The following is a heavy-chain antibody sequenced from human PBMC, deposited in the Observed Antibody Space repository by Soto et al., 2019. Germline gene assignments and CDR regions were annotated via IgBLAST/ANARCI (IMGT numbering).Heavy chain of an antibody. Sequence: TLQLSCAASGFTFSSYGMHWVRQAPGKGLEWVAVISYDGSNKYYADSVKGRFTISRDNSKKMLYLQMNSLRAEDTPVYYCAKEFGRVVPYGMDVRGQGTTVTVCS. D-gene: IGHD2-15*01. CDR3: AKEFGRVVPYGMDV. V-gene: IGHV3-30*18. CDR1: GFTFSSYG. CDR2: ISYDGSNK. J-gene: IGHJ6*01.